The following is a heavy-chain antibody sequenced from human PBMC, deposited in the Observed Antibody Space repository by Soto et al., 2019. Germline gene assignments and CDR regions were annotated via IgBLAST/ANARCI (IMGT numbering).Heavy chain of an antibody. Sequence: SETLSLTCTVSGGSIRSGGYYWSWVRQNPRRGVEWIGNIYSSGNTYYNPSLKSLLTISVPKFNSHFPLNLTSVTAAAPYHLYSARDVWGKGTTVSVSP. CDR3: ARDV. CDR2: IYSSGNT. J-gene: IGHJ6*04. CDR1: GGSIRSGGYY. V-gene: IGHV4-31*01.